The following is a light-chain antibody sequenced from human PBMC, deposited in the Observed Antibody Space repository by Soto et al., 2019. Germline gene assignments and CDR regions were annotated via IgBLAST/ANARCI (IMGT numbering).Light chain of an antibody. Sequence: DIQMTQSPSSLSASVGNRVTITCQASQDIATYLHWYQQKPGKAPNLLIYDASNLETGVPSRFSGGGSGTHFTFTISNLQPEDIATYYCQQYDNLPPTWTVGQGTKVDSK. CDR2: DAS. J-gene: IGKJ1*01. CDR3: QQYDNLPPTWT. CDR1: QDIATY. V-gene: IGKV1-33*01.